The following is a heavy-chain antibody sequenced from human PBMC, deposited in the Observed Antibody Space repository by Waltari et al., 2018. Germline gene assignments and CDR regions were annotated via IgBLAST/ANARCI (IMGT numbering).Heavy chain of an antibody. Sequence: QVQLQESGPGLVKPSQTMSLTCTVSGGSISSGSDYRSWIRQPAGKGLEWIGYIYTSWSTNYNPSLKSRVTISVDTSKNQFSLKLSSVTAADTAVYYCASRVASHPADYYGMDVWGQGTTVTVSS. V-gene: IGHV4-61*09. CDR1: GGSISSGSDY. CDR3: ASRVASHPADYYGMDV. D-gene: IGHD5-12*01. J-gene: IGHJ6*02. CDR2: IYTSWST.